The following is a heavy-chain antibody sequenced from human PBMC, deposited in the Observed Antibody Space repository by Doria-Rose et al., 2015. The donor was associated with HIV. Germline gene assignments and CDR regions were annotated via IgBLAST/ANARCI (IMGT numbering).Heavy chain of an antibody. D-gene: IGHD6-13*01. J-gene: IGHJ4*02. CDR2: IFSDDDR. V-gene: IGHV2-26*01. CDR1: GVSLSSPGMG. Sequence: SGPVLVKPTETLTLTCTVSGVSLSSPGMGVSWIRQPPGKALEWLANIFSDDDRSYKTYLNSRLTISRGTSKSQVVLTMTDMDPVDTATYYCARIKSSRWYHKYYFDFWGQGTLVIVSA. CDR3: ARIKSSRWYHKYYFDF.